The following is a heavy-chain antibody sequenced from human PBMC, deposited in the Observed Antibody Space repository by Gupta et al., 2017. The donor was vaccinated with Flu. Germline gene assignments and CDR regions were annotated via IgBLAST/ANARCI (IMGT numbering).Heavy chain of an antibody. CDR3: ARETNIIATTSTFDI. Sequence: QVKLEESGGGVVQLGTALRLARAASGFTSSAQGLHWVSQDPGQGLEWGALIWYDGSSEYYAGSAKGRFTISGDNSKNTVYLQMNSLRAEDTAVYYCARETNIIATTSTFDIWGQGTMVTVSS. CDR2: IWYDGSSE. CDR1: GFTSSAQG. D-gene: IGHD1-20*01. J-gene: IGHJ3*02. V-gene: IGHV3-33*01.